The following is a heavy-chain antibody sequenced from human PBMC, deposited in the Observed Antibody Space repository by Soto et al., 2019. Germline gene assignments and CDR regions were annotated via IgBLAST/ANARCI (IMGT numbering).Heavy chain of an antibody. CDR1: GGSIGSGGYY. J-gene: IGHJ4*02. V-gene: IGHV4-31*03. CDR3: ATNHDDISGRTPLLFDS. Sequence: QVQLQESGPGLVKPSQTLSLTCTVSGGSIGSGGYYWDWIRQHPGKGPEWIGYIHYSGNTYYNPSHKSRLTISLDTSKNQFSLHLSSVTAADTAVYYCATNHDDISGRTPLLFDSWGQGTLVTVSS. CDR2: IHYSGNT. D-gene: IGHD3-22*01.